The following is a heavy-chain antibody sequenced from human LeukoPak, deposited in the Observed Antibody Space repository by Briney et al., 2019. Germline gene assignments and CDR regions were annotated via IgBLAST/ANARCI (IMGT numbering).Heavy chain of an antibody. Sequence: SETLSLTCTVSGGSISSYYWSWIRQPPGKGLEWIGYIYYSGNTNYNPSLKSRVTISVDTSKNQFSLKLSSVTAADTAVYYCARVPRRDYYYGMDVWGQGTTVTVSS. CDR3: ARVPRRDYYYGMDV. CDR2: IYYSGNT. CDR1: GGSISSYY. V-gene: IGHV4-59*01. J-gene: IGHJ6*02.